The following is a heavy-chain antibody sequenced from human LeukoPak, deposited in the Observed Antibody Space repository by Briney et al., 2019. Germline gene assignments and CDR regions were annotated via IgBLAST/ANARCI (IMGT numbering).Heavy chain of an antibody. CDR2: IYYSGST. CDR3: ASGSYAYYYMDV. CDR1: GGSISSYY. V-gene: IGHV4-59*01. J-gene: IGHJ6*03. Sequence: SETLSLTCTVSGGSISSYYWSWIRQPPGKGLEWIGYIYYSGSTNYNPSLKSRVTIAVDTSKNQFSLKLSSVTAADTAVYYCASGSYAYYYMDVWGKGTTVTVSS. D-gene: IGHD1-26*01.